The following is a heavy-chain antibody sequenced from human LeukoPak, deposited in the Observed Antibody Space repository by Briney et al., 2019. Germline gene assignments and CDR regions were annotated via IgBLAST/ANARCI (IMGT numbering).Heavy chain of an antibody. CDR1: GFTLSSYA. D-gene: IGHD6-13*01. V-gene: IGHV3-23*01. CDR3: AKVGIAAAGYDY. J-gene: IGHJ4*02. CDR2: ISGSGGST. Sequence: GGSLRLSCAASGFTLSSYAMSWVRQAPGKGLEWVSVISGSGGSTYYADSVKGRFTISRDNSKNTLYLQMNSLRAEDTAVYHCAKVGIAAAGYDYWGQGTLVTVSS.